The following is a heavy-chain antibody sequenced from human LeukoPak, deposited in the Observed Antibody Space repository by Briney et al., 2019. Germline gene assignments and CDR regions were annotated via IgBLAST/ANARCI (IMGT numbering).Heavy chain of an antibody. CDR1: GFTFSSYA. Sequence: GGSLRLSCAASGFTFSSYAMSWVRQAPGKGLEWVSAISGSGGSPYYADSVKGRFTISRDNSKNTLYLQMNSLRAEDTAVYYCANSGSYYGGDYWGQGTLVTVSS. CDR3: ANSGSYYGGDY. D-gene: IGHD1-26*01. J-gene: IGHJ4*02. CDR2: ISGSGGSP. V-gene: IGHV3-23*01.